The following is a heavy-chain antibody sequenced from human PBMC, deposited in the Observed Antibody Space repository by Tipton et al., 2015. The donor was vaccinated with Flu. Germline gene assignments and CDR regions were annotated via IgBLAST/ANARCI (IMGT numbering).Heavy chain of an antibody. V-gene: IGHV4-61*02. J-gene: IGHJ5*02. D-gene: IGHD3-22*01. CDR2: IYTSGST. CDR3: ARDGEADYYDSSGLNWFDP. Sequence: TLSLTCTVSGGSISSGGYYWSWIRQPAGKGLEWIGRIYTSGSTNYNPSLKSRVTISVDTSKNQFSLKLSSVTAADTAVYYWARDGEADYYDSSGLNWFDPWGQGTLVTVSS. CDR1: GGSISSGGYY.